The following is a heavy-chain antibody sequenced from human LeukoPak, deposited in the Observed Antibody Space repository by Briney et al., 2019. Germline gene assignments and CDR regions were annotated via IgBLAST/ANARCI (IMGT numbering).Heavy chain of an antibody. D-gene: IGHD2-2*01. J-gene: IGHJ4*02. V-gene: IGHV3-21*01. Sequence: GGSLRLSCAASGFTFSSYSMNWVRQAPGKGLEWVSSISSGSSYIYYGDSVKGRFTISRDNAKNSLYLQMNSLRAEDTAVYYCARDLVLVVVPAAPDGNDYWGQGTLVTVSS. CDR1: GFTFSSYS. CDR3: ARDLVLVVVPAAPDGNDY. CDR2: ISSGSSYI.